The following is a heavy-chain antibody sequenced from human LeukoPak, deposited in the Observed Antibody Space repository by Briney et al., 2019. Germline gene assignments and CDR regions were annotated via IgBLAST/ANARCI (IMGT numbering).Heavy chain of an antibody. CDR2: ILGGAGST. D-gene: IGHD2-2*01. CDR3: AHGSMYQLDY. CDR1: GFSFSSHG. V-gene: IGHV3-23*01. Sequence: GGSLRLSCTDSGFSFSSHGMSWVRHAPGKGLEWVSGILGGAGSTYYADSVKGRFTISRDNSKNTLYLQMDSLRAEDTAVYYCAHGSMYQLDYWGQGTLVTVSS. J-gene: IGHJ4*02.